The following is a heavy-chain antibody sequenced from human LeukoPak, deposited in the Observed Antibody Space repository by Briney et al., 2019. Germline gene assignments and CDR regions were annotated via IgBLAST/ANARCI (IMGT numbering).Heavy chain of an antibody. CDR3: AHIAAAGEYFQH. J-gene: IGHJ1*01. D-gene: IGHD6-13*01. CDR1: GGSISSYY. V-gene: IGHV4-59*08. CDR2: IYYSGST. Sequence: SETLSLTCTVSGGSISSYYWSWIRQPPGKGLEWIGYIYYSGSTNYNPSLKSRVTISVDTSKNQFSLKLSSVTAADTAVYYCAHIAAAGEYFQHWGQGTLVTVSS.